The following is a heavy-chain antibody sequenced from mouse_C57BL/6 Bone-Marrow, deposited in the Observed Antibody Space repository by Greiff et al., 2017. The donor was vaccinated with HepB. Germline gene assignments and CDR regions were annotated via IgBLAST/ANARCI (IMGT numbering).Heavy chain of an antibody. CDR3: TRERIYNYGSSYRYFDV. CDR2: ISSGGDYI. D-gene: IGHD1-1*01. Sequence: EVKLMESGEGLVKPGGSLKLSCAASGFTFSSYAMSWVRQTPEKRLEWVAYISSGGDYIYYADTVKGRFTISRDNARNTLYLQMSSLKSEDTAMYDCTRERIYNYGSSYRYFDVWGTGTTVTVSS. J-gene: IGHJ1*03. V-gene: IGHV5-9-1*02. CDR1: GFTFSSYA.